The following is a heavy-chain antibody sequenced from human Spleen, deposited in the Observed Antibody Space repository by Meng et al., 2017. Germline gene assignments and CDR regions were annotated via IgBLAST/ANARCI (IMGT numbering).Heavy chain of an antibody. V-gene: IGHV4-39*07. CDR1: GGSISSGDYH. D-gene: IGHD3-10*02. CDR3: ARVSVRGFYGMDV. Sequence: SETLSLTCTVPGGSISSGDYHWAWIRQPPGKGLEWTGSIYYSGTTFYNPSLKSRLTISIDTSKNQFSLRLTSVTAADTAVYFCARVSVRGFYGMDVWGQGTTVTVSS. CDR2: IYYSGTT. J-gene: IGHJ6*02.